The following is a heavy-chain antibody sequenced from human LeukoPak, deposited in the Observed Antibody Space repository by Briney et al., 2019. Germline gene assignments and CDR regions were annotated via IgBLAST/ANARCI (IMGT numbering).Heavy chain of an antibody. CDR1: GFSFSSYA. J-gene: IGHJ2*01. CDR3: AKNPYQLFRYSYFDL. CDR2: ISDNGVFT. V-gene: IGHV3-23*01. Sequence: GGSLRLSCAASGFSFSSYAMKWVRQAPGKGLEWVSVISDNGVFTYYADSVKGRFAISRDNSRNTLFLQMNSLRAEDTAVYYCAKNPYQLFRYSYFDLWGRGTRVTVSS. D-gene: IGHD2-2*01.